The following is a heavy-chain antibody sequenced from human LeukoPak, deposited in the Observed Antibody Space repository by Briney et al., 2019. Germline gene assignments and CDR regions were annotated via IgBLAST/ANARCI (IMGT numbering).Heavy chain of an antibody. V-gene: IGHV3-33*01. CDR1: GYTFSNYA. J-gene: IGHJ4*02. CDR2: IWYDGSNK. CDR3: ARGAGTGWYDFDY. Sequence: PGGSLRLSCAASGYTFSNYAMHWVRQAPGKGLEWVAVIWYDGSNKYYADSVKGRFTISRDNSKNTVFLLMNSLRAEDTAVYYCARGAGTGWYDFDYWGQGSVVTVPS. D-gene: IGHD6-19*01.